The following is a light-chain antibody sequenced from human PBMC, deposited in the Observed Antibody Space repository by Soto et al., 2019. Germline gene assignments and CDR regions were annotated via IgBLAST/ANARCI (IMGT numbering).Light chain of an antibody. CDR3: QQYGISLP. CDR2: GAS. J-gene: IGKJ4*01. CDR1: QSVGSRY. Sequence: EIVLTPSTGTLSLSPRERASLASMAIQSVGSRYIASYQQKPGQAPRLLIYGASTRATGIPDRFSGSGSGTDFTLTISRLDPEDFAVYYCQQYGISLPFGGGTKVDIK. V-gene: IGKV3-20*01.